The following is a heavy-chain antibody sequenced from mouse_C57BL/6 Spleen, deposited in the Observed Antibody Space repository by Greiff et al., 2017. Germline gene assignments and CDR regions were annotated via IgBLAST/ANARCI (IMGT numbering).Heavy chain of an antibody. CDR3: ARDGYDYDVGYFDV. D-gene: IGHD2-4*01. V-gene: IGHV5-4*01. Sequence: DVMLVESGGGLVKPGGSLKLSCAASGFTFSSYAMSWVRQTPEKRLEWVATISDGGSYTYYPDNVQGRFTISRDNAKNNLYLQMSHLKSEDTAMYYCARDGYDYDVGYFDVWGTGTTVTVSS. CDR2: ISDGGSYT. J-gene: IGHJ1*03. CDR1: GFTFSSYA.